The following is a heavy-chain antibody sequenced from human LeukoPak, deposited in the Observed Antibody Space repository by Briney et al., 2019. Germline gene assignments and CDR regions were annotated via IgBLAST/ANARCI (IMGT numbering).Heavy chain of an antibody. J-gene: IGHJ3*02. CDR3: ASQLGDASDI. CDR1: GFTFSSYS. V-gene: IGHV3-48*01. D-gene: IGHD6-13*01. CDR2: ISSSSGTI. Sequence: HPGGSLRLSCEASGFTFSSYSMNWVRQAPGKGLEWVSYISSSSGTIYYADSVKGRFTISRDNGKNSLYLQMNSLRAEDTAVYYCASQLGDASDIWGQGTMGTVSS.